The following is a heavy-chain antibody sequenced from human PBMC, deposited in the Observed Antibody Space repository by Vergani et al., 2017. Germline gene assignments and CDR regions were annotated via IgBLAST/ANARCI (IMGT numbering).Heavy chain of an antibody. D-gene: IGHD3-22*01. CDR1: GGTFSSNS. V-gene: IGHV1-69*15. CDR2: IIPIFGTT. J-gene: IGHJ4*02. Sequence: QGQLAQSGAEVKKPGSSVKVSCTASGGTFSSNSISWVRQAPGQGLEWMGRIIPIFGTTSYAQKFQGRVTILADESTSTAYMELSSLRSEDTAVYYCARSSGYYSYYFDFWGQGTLVTVAS. CDR3: ARSSGYYSYYFDF.